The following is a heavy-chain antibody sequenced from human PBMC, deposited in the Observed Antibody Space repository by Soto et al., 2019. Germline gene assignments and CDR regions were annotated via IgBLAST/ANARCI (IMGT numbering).Heavy chain of an antibody. J-gene: IGHJ6*03. CDR1: GFTFSSYA. CDR3: ARGRAYYDFWSGGDGYYYMDV. Sequence: RLSCAASGFTFSSYAMHWVRQAPGKGLEYVSAISSNGGSTYYANSVKGRFTISRDNSKNTLYLQMGSLRAEDMAVYYCARGRAYYDFWSGGDGYYYMDVWGKGTTVTVSS. CDR2: ISSNGGST. V-gene: IGHV3-64*01. D-gene: IGHD3-3*01.